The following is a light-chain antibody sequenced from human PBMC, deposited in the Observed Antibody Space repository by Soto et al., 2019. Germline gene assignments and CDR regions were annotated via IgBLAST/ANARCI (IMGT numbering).Light chain of an antibody. CDR1: SSDVGSYNL. CDR2: EGT. Sequence: QSALTQPASVSGSPGQSIAISCTGTSSDVGSYNLVSWYQQHPGKAPKLMIYEGTKRPSGVSNRFSGSKTGNTASLTISGLQAEDEADYYCCSSAGSSLYVFGSVTKLTVL. V-gene: IGLV2-23*01. J-gene: IGLJ1*01. CDR3: CSSAGSSLYV.